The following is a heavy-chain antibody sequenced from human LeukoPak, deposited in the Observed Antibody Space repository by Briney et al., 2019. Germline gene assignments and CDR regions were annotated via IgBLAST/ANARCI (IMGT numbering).Heavy chain of an antibody. J-gene: IGHJ4*02. V-gene: IGHV4-59*08. CDR1: GGSISSYY. CDR3: ARRSYDILTGYSQFDY. Sequence: SETLSLTCTVSGGSISSYYWSWIRQPPGKGLEWIGYIYYSGSTNYNPSLKSRVTISVDTSKNQFSLKLSSVTAADTAVYYCARRSYDILTGYSQFDYWGQGTLVTVSS. D-gene: IGHD3-9*01. CDR2: IYYSGST.